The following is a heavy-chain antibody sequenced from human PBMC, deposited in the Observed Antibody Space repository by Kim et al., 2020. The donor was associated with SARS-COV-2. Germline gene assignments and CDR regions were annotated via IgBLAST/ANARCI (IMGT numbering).Heavy chain of an antibody. CDR2: DPGGGGRT. CDR1: GFTVNNFA. J-gene: IGHJ4*02. CDR3: EKAQPLSSGWYVVED. Sequence: GGSLRLSCGASGFTVNNFAMSWVRQAPGKGLEWVSTDPGGGGRTFYADSVKGRFTISRDNSKNTVFLQMNSVRAEDTAAYYCEKAQPLSSGWYVVEDWGQGTLVTVSS. D-gene: IGHD6-19*01. V-gene: IGHV3-23*01.